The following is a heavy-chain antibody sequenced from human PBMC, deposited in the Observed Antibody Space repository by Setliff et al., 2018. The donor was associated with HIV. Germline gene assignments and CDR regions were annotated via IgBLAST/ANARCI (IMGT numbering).Heavy chain of an antibody. CDR3: ARDPHYYDRSGHYSWFYFDY. J-gene: IGHJ4*02. D-gene: IGHD3-22*01. CDR1: GDSFSSNTNH. CDR2: IFHSGTT. V-gene: IGHV4-39*07. Sequence: SETLSLTCNVSGDSFSSNTNHWGWIRQPPGKGLEWIGNIFHSGTTYYNPSLKSRVTIAIETSKNQFSLKLTALTAADTAVYFCARDPHYYDRSGHYSWFYFDYWGQGTLVTVSS.